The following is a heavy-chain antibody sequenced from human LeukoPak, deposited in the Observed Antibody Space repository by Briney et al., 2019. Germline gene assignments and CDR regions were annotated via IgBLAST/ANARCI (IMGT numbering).Heavy chain of an antibody. V-gene: IGHV3-73*01. CDR2: MDKETNLYAT. CDR1: GFTFSDSA. CDR3: TRDSGTYNWFDS. D-gene: IGHD1-26*01. Sequence: PGGSLKLSCVASGFTFSDSAIHWVRQSSGKGLEWIGHMDKETNLYATALAASVKGRFTVSRDDSKNTACLHMNSLKTEDTALYYCTRDSGTYNWFDSWGQGTLVTVSS. J-gene: IGHJ5*01.